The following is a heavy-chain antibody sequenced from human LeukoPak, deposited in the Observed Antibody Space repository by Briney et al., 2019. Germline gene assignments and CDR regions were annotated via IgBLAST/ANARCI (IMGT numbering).Heavy chain of an antibody. D-gene: IGHD3-10*01. CDR1: GGSISSSSYY. V-gene: IGHV4-39*07. CDR2: IYYSGST. CDR3: VSLEGRLVREIDY. Sequence: SETLSLTCTVSGGSISSSSYYWGWIRQPPGKGLEWIGSIYYSGSTYYNPSLKSRVTISVDTSKNQFSLKLSSVTAADTAVYYCVSLEGRLVREIDYWGQGTLVTVSS. J-gene: IGHJ4*02.